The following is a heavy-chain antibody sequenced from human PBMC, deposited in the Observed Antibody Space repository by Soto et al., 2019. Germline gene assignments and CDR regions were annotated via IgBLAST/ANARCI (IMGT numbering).Heavy chain of an antibody. CDR3: AKATNFGVGPDYYYYYGMDV. D-gene: IGHD3-3*01. CDR2: VSGSGGSA. J-gene: IGHJ6*02. V-gene: IGHV3-23*01. Sequence: GGSLRLSCAGSGFTFSSYAMSGVRQAPGKGLEWVSTVSGSGGSASYADSVKGRFTISGDKSKSTLYLQMNSLRGEDTAVYYCAKATNFGVGPDYYYYYGMDVWGQGTTVTVSS. CDR1: GFTFSSYA.